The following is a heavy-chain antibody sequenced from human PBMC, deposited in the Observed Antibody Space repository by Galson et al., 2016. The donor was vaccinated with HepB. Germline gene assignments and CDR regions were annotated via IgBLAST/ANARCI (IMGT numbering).Heavy chain of an antibody. V-gene: IGHV1-45*02. J-gene: IGHJ5*02. CDR1: GYTFTYRY. D-gene: IGHD5-24*01. CDR2: ITPSKGNA. Sequence: SVKVSCKASGYTFTYRYLHWVRQAPGQTLEWMGWITPSKGNANYAQKFKDRVTFTRDTSMSTGYMELSSLRSEDTAIYYCVGGYNEVGDHWGQGTLVTVSS. CDR3: VGGYNEVGDH.